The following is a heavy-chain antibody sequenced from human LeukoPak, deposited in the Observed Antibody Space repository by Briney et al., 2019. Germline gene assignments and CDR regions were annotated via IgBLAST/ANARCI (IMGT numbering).Heavy chain of an antibody. D-gene: IGHD2-2*01. Sequence: GGSLRLSCAASGFTFSSYSMNWVRQAPGKGLEWVSSISSSNTYIYYADSVKGRFTISRDNAKNSLFLQMNSLRAEDTAVYYCARDIVVVPATRSKRGFYYYYGMDAWGQGTTVTVSS. J-gene: IGHJ6*02. V-gene: IGHV3-21*01. CDR3: ARDIVVVPATRSKRGFYYYYGMDA. CDR1: GFTFSSYS. CDR2: ISSSNTYI.